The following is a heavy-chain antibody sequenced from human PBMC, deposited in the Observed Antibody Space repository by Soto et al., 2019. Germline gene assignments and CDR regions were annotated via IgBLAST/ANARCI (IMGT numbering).Heavy chain of an antibody. D-gene: IGHD6-19*01. CDR2: IYYSGST. CDR3: ARHHHGVAVVFDY. J-gene: IGHJ4*02. CDR1: GGSISSYY. Sequence: PXXTLSLPCTVSGGSISSYYWSWILQPPGKGLEWIGYIYYSGSTNYNPSLKSRVTISVDTSKNQFSLKLSSVTAADTAVYYCARHHHGVAVVFDYWGQGTLVTVSS. V-gene: IGHV4-59*08.